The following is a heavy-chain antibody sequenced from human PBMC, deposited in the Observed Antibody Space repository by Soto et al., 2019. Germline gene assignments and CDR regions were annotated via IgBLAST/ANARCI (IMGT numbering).Heavy chain of an antibody. Sequence: EVQLLESGGGLVQPGGSLRLSCAASGFTFTNHATSWVRQAPGKGLEWVSGISASGGLIYYADSVKGRFNMSRDNSKNTLYLQMNSLRAEDTAVYFCAKRQGIGAAAKNFDFWGQGTLVTVSS. J-gene: IGHJ4*02. V-gene: IGHV3-23*01. CDR1: GFTFTNHA. D-gene: IGHD6-13*01. CDR3: AKRQGIGAAAKNFDF. CDR2: ISASGGLI.